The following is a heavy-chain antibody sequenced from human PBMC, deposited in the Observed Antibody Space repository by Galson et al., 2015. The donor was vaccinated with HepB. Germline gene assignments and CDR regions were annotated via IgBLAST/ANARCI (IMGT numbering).Heavy chain of an antibody. CDR1: GYTFTNYG. J-gene: IGHJ5*02. CDR3: ARGGTDGRAVTYNWFDP. CDR2: ISPYNGNT. V-gene: IGHV1-18*04. D-gene: IGHD4-23*01. Sequence: SVKVSCKASGYTFTNYGISWVRQVPGQGLEWMGWISPYNGNTNYAQKLQGRVTMTTDTSTSTAYLELRSLTSDDTAVYYCARGGTDGRAVTYNWFDPWGQGTLVTVSS.